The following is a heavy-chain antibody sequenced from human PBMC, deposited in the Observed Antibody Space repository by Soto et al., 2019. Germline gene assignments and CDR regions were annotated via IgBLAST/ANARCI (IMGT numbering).Heavy chain of an antibody. CDR3: AGGGYSYGYVYYMDV. D-gene: IGHD5-18*01. CDR2: IIPILGIA. Sequence: GASVKVSCKASGGTFGSYTISWVRQAPGQGLEWMGRIIPILGIANYAQKFQGRVTITADKSTSTAYMELSSLRSEDTAVYYCAGGGYSYGYVYYMDVWGKGTTVTVSS. V-gene: IGHV1-69*02. J-gene: IGHJ6*03. CDR1: GGTFGSYT.